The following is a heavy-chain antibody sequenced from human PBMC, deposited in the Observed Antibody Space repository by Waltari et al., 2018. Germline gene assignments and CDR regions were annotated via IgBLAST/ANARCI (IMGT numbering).Heavy chain of an antibody. CDR1: GGYIRSYS. J-gene: IGHJ3*02. CDR3: ASFYDSSGYYDAFDI. D-gene: IGHD3-22*01. Sequence: QVPLQASGPGLVKPSETLSLTCTVSGGYIRSYSRSSIRQPSGKGVEWIGRIYTRGSTNYNPSLKSRVTMSVDTSKNQFSLKLSSVTAADTAVYYCASFYDSSGYYDAFDIWGQGTMVTVSS. V-gene: IGHV4-4*07. CDR2: IYTRGST.